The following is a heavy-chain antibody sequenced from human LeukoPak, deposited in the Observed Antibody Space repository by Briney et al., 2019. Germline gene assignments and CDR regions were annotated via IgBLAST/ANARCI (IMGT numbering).Heavy chain of an antibody. CDR1: GGSVSSGSYY. CDR3: ASWVPSRTFDI. D-gene: IGHD3-16*01. CDR2: IYYSGSA. J-gene: IGHJ3*02. Sequence: KTSETLSLTCTVSGGSVSSGSYYWSWIRQPPGKGLEWIGYIYYSGSANYNPSLKSRVTISVDTSKNQFSLKLSSVTAADTAVYYCASWVPSRTFDIWGQGTMVTVSS. V-gene: IGHV4-61*01.